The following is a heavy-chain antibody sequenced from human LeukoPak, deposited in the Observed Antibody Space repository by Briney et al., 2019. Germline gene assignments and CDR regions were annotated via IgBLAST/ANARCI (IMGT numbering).Heavy chain of an antibody. V-gene: IGHV4-59*01. Sequence: SETLSLTCTVPGGSISSYYWSWLRQPPGKGLEWIGYIYYSGSTNYNPSLKSRVTISVDTSKNRFSLKLSSVTAADTAVYYCARLYGDYAWGQGTLVTVSS. J-gene: IGHJ5*02. CDR2: IYYSGST. D-gene: IGHD4-17*01. CDR1: GGSISSYY. CDR3: ARLYGDYA.